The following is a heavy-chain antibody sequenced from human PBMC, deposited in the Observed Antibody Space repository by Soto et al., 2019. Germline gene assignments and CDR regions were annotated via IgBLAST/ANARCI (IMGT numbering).Heavy chain of an antibody. CDR1: GFTFSSYS. V-gene: IGHV3-48*01. CDR3: ARLRSPFYGDYEGYFDY. CDR2: ISSSSSTI. Sequence: GGSLRLSCAASGFTFSSYSMNWVRQAPGKGLEWVSYISSSSSTIYYADSVKGRFTISRDNAKNSLYLQMNSLRAEDTAVYYCARLRSPFYGDYEGYFDYWGQGTLVTVSS. J-gene: IGHJ4*02. D-gene: IGHD4-17*01.